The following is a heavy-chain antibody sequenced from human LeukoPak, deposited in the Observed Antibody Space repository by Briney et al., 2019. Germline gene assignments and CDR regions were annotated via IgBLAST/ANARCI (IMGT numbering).Heavy chain of an antibody. V-gene: IGHV3-7*01. D-gene: IGHD3-16*02. Sequence: PGGSLRLSCVGSGSTFSSYEMNWVRQAPGKGLEWVANIKQDGSEKYYVDSVKGRFTISRDNAKNSLYLQMNSLRAEDTAVYYCAREFYDYVWGSYRRGAFDIWGQGTMVTVSS. CDR1: GSTFSSYE. CDR2: IKQDGSEK. J-gene: IGHJ3*02. CDR3: AREFYDYVWGSYRRGAFDI.